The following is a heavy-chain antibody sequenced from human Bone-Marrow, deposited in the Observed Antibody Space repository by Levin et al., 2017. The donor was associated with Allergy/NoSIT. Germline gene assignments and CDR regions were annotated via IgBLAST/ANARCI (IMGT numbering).Heavy chain of an antibody. J-gene: IGHJ6*02. CDR1: GGSISSNY. CDR3: ARDLRRSGYYLGGMDV. V-gene: IGHV4-59*01. CDR2: IFYSGTT. Sequence: TSETLSLTCTVSGGSISSNYWNWIRQTPGKGLEWIAYIFYSGTTNYNPSLKSRVTLSLDTSKNQFSLRLRSVTAADTAVYYCARDLRRSGYYLGGMDVWGQGITVTVSS. D-gene: IGHD3-22*01.